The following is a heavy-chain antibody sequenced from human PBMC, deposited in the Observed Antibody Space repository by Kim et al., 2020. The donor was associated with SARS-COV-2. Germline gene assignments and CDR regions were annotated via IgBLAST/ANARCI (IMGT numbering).Heavy chain of an antibody. V-gene: IGHV3-23*01. CDR1: GFTFSSYA. Sequence: GGSLRLSCAASGFTFSSYAMSWVRQAPGKGLECVSVISGSGGSTYYADSVKGRFNISRDKSKNTLYLQMNSLRAEDTAVYYCAKCLWGSCTYVFDYWGQGTLVSVSS. CDR2: ISGSGGST. D-gene: IGHD2-8*01. CDR3: AKCLWGSCTYVFDY. J-gene: IGHJ4*02.